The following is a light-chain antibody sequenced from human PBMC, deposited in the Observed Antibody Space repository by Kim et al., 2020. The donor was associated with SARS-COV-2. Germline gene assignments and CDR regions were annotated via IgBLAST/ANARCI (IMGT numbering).Light chain of an antibody. CDR3: SSYTSSSTVV. J-gene: IGLJ2*01. CDR1: SSDVGGYNY. Sequence: GQSITISCPGTSSDVGGYNYVSWYQQHPGKAPKFMIYDVSNRPSGVSNRFSGSKSGNTASLTISGLQAEDEADYYCSSYTSSSTVVFGGGTQLTVL. CDR2: DVS. V-gene: IGLV2-14*03.